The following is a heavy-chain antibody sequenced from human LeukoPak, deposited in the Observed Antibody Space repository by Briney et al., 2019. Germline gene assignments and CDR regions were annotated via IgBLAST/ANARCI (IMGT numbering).Heavy chain of an antibody. CDR1: GFTFSNAY. CDR2: ISGSGGST. V-gene: IGHV3-23*01. J-gene: IGHJ3*02. CDR3: AKVLHPDAFDI. Sequence: PGGSLRLSCAASGFTFSNAYMNWVRQAPGKGPEWVSSISGSGGSTFYADSVKGRFIISRDNSKNTLYLQMNSLRAEDTALYFCAKVLHPDAFDIWGQGTLVPVSS.